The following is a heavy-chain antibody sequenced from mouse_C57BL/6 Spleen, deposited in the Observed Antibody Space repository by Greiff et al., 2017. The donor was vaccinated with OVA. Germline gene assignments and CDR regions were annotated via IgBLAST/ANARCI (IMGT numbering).Heavy chain of an antibody. CDR2: INPNNGGT. CDR1: GYTFTDYY. D-gene: IGHD4-1*01. CDR3: ARRGLTGFAY. V-gene: IGHV1-26*01. Sequence: EVQLQQSGPELVKPGASVKISCKASGYTFTDYYMNWVKQSHGKSLEWIGDINPNNGGTSYNQKFKGKATLTVDKSSSTAYMELRSLTSEDSAVYYCARRGLTGFAYWGQGTLVTVSA. J-gene: IGHJ3*01.